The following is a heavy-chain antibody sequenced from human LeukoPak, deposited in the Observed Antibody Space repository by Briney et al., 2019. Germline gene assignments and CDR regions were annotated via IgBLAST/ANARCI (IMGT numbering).Heavy chain of an antibody. Sequence: SETLSLTCTVSGGSISSYYWSWIRQPPGKGLEWIGYIYYSGSTNYNPSLKSRVTISVDTSKNQFSLKLSSVTAADTAVYYCARSGNYYDSSGYWRYFDLWGRGTLVTVSS. CDR2: IYYSGST. D-gene: IGHD3-22*01. CDR3: ARSGNYYDSSGYWRYFDL. V-gene: IGHV4-59*08. J-gene: IGHJ2*01. CDR1: GGSISSYY.